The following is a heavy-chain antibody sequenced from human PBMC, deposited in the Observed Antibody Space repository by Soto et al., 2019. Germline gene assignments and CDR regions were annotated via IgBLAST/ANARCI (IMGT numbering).Heavy chain of an antibody. CDR3: AKGSSSSRPYYFDH. CDR1: RFTFRNYA. D-gene: IGHD6-6*01. CDR2: ISGSGVGT. Sequence: GGSLILSCAASRFTFRNYAMSWVRQAPGEGLEWVSAISGSGVGTYYADSVKGRFTISRDNSKNTLSLQMNSLRAEDTAVYYCAKGSSSSRPYYFDHWGQGTLVTVSS. J-gene: IGHJ4*02. V-gene: IGHV3-23*01.